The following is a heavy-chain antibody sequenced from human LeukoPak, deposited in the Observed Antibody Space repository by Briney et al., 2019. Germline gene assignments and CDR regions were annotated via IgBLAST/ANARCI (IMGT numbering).Heavy chain of an antibody. V-gene: IGHV4-4*09. CDR1: GASISHYY. CDR3: ARLGSYHDF. D-gene: IGHD1-26*01. Sequence: PSETLSLTCTVSGASISHYYWSWIRQTPEKGLEWMGHIHTSGGTYYPSLKSRLTMSIDTFTNPLSLKLTSVTAADTAVYFCARLGSYHDFWGLGALVTVSS. J-gene: IGHJ4*02. CDR2: IHTSGGT.